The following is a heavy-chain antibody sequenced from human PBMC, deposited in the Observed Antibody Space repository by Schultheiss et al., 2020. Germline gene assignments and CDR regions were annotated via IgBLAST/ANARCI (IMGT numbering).Heavy chain of an antibody. Sequence: GGSLRLSCAASGFTFSSYGMHWVRQAPGKGLEWVAVIWYDGSNKYYADSVKGRFTISRDNSKNTLYLQMNSLRAEDTAVYYCATGITTVWFDPWGQGTLVNVSS. J-gene: IGHJ5*02. D-gene: IGHD4-17*01. CDR1: GFTFSSYG. V-gene: IGHV3-33*01. CDR3: ATGITTVWFDP. CDR2: IWYDGSNK.